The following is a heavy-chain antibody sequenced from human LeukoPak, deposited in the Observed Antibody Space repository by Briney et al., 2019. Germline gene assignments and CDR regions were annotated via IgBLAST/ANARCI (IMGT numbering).Heavy chain of an antibody. Sequence: GGSLRLSCAASGFTFSSYAMSWVRQAPGKGLEWVSGISGSGGSTYYADSVKGRFTISRDNSKNTLYLQMNSPRVEDTAVFYCAKVRDGRSTGGTYYYYMDVWGKGTTVTVSS. J-gene: IGHJ6*03. CDR3: AKVRDGRSTGGTYYYYMDV. D-gene: IGHD1-26*01. CDR2: ISGSGGST. V-gene: IGHV3-23*01. CDR1: GFTFSSYA.